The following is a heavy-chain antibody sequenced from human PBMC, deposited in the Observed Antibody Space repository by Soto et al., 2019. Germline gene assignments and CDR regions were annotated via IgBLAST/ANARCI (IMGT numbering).Heavy chain of an antibody. D-gene: IGHD4-17*01. CDR2: VYYRGRS. CDR1: GGSVTNSSYY. Sequence: PSGTLSLPCTVSGGSVTNSSYYWGWIRQSPGKGLEWIGSVYYRGRSYSTSSVKSRVTISVDTSKNRFSLSLNCVTASDTAVYFCVSQRTTVPTQAYFYCWGPGARGTVSS. V-gene: IGHV4-39*01. CDR3: VSQRTTVPTQAYFYC. J-gene: IGHJ4*02.